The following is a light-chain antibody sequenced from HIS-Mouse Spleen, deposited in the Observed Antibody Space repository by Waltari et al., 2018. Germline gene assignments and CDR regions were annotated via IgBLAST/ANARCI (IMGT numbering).Light chain of an antibody. CDR2: WDS. CDR3: YSTDSSGNHRV. CDR1: ALPKKY. J-gene: IGLJ2*01. Sequence: SYELTQPPSVSVSPGQTARITCSGDALPKKYAYWSQQKSGQAPVLGIYWDSKRPSGIPERFSGSSSGTMATLTISGAQVEDEADYYCYSTDSSGNHRVFGGGTKLTVL. V-gene: IGLV3-10*01.